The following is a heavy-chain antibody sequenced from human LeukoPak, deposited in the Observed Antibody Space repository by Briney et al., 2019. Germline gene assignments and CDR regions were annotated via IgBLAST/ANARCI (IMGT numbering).Heavy chain of an antibody. CDR2: IYHSGST. V-gene: IGHV4-30-2*01. D-gene: IGHD1-26*01. J-gene: IGHJ4*02. Sequence: SQTLSLTCAVSGGSISSGGYSWSWIRQPPGKGLEWIGYIYHSGSTYYNPSLKSRVTISVDTSKNQFSLKLSSVTAADTAVYYCARLSGAVFDYWGQGTLVTVSS. CDR1: GGSISSGGYS. CDR3: ARLSGAVFDY.